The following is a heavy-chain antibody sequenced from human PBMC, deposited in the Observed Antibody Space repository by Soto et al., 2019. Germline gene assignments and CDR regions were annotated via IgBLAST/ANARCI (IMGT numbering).Heavy chain of an antibody. V-gene: IGHV3-23*01. J-gene: IGHJ5*02. D-gene: IGHD6-19*01. Sequence: EVQLLDSGGGLVQPGGSLRLSCAASGFTFSSSAMSWVRQAPGKGLEWVSAVSGSGGTTDYADSVRGRFTISRGNSKNTLYLQMNRLRAEDTAIYFCARCTVDTIVTSGWCHYLDPWGQGTLVTVSS. CDR1: GFTFSSSA. CDR3: ARCTVDTIVTSGWCHYLDP. CDR2: VSGSGGTT.